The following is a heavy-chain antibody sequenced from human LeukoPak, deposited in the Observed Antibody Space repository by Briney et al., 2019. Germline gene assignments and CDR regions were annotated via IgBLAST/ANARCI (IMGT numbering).Heavy chain of an antibody. V-gene: IGHV4-39*01. CDR3: ARKATTGPTKAAFDI. J-gene: IGHJ3*02. D-gene: IGHD4-17*01. Sequence: PSETLSLTCTVSGGSIRSSYYYWGWIRQPPGKGLEWIGSIYDSGSTYYNPSLKSRVTISVDTSKNQFSLKLNSVTAADTAVYYCARKATTGPTKAAFDIWGRGTMVTVSS. CDR1: GGSIRSSYYY. CDR2: IYDSGST.